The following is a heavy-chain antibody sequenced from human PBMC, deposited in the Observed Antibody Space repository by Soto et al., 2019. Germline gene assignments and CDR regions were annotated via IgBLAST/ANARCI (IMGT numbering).Heavy chain of an antibody. J-gene: IGHJ5*02. V-gene: IGHV3-21*01. Sequence: SLRLSCAASGFTFRSFTMDWVRQAPGKGLEWVSTISSNSAYIYYTDALRGRFTISRDNAKNSLHLQMNSLRAEDTAVYYCTRDASRDSSARGWFDPWGPGTLVTVSS. CDR3: TRDASRDSSARGWFDP. D-gene: IGHD6-13*01. CDR1: GFTFRSFT. CDR2: ISSNSAYI.